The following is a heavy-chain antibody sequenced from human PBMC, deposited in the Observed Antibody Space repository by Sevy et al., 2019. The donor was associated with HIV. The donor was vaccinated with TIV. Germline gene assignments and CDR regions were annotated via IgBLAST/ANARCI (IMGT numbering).Heavy chain of an antibody. V-gene: IGHV3-23*01. CDR1: GFTFSNSA. CDR2: ISDSGGRA. CDR3: AKELFGAAAAFYWYFDL. J-gene: IGHJ2*01. Sequence: GGSLRLSCAASGFTFSNSAMSWVRQAPGKGLEWVSAISDSGGRAYYAHSVEGRFTISRDNSKNTLYLQMNSLRAEDTALYYCAKELFGAAAAFYWYFDLWGRGTLVTVSS. D-gene: IGHD6-13*01.